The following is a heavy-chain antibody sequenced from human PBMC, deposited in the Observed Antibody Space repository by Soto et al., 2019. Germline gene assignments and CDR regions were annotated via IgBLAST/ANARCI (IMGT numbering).Heavy chain of an antibody. V-gene: IGHV1-18*01. Sequence: QVQLVQSGAEVKKPGASVKVSCTASAYIFTNYGINWVRQAPGQGLEWMGWIHTHTGHTNYAQNFQDRVTLTTDTSTSTAYMELRSLRSDDTAVYYCARDYYCDYWGQGTQVTVSS. CDR3: ARDYYCDY. CDR1: AYIFTNYG. J-gene: IGHJ4*02. CDR2: IHTHTGHT.